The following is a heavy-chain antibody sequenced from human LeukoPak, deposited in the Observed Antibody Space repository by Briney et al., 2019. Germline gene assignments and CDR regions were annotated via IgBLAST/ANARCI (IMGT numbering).Heavy chain of an antibody. J-gene: IGHJ5*02. Sequence: GGSLRLSCAASGFSVSGNFMSWVRQAPGKGPEWLANIKYDGSEKFYADSVKGRFTISRDNAKNSLYLEMNNLRAEDTAVYFCARDHQVRSRWFDPWGQGTLVTVSS. CDR3: ARDHQVRSRWFDP. CDR2: IKYDGSEK. CDR1: GFSVSGNF. V-gene: IGHV3-7*01.